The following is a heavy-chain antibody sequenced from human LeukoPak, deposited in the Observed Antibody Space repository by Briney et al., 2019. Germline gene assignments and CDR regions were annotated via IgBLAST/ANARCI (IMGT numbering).Heavy chain of an antibody. V-gene: IGHV1-2*06. CDR2: INPKNGGT. J-gene: IGHJ4*02. CDR3: ASRWSVSVAGNGDDFDY. CDR1: GYTFTGYY. Sequence: GASVKVSCKASGYTFTGYYMPWVRQAPGQGLEWMGRINPKNGGTNYAQKFQDRVTMTRDTSISTAYMELSSLRSDDTAVYYCASRWSVSVAGNGDDFDYWGQGTLVTVSS. D-gene: IGHD6-19*01.